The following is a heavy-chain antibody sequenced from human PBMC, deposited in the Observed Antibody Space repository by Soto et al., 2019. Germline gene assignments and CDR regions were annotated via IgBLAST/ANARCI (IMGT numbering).Heavy chain of an antibody. CDR2: INAGNGNT. Sequence: QVQLVQSGAEVKKPGASVKVSCKASGYTFTSYAMHWVRQAPGQRLEWMGWINAGNGNTKYSQKFQGRVTITRDTSARTAYMELSSLRSEDTAVYYCARPSGGYYDSSGYPAFDYWGQGTLVTVSS. V-gene: IGHV1-3*01. CDR3: ARPSGGYYDSSGYPAFDY. CDR1: GYTFTSYA. D-gene: IGHD3-22*01. J-gene: IGHJ4*02.